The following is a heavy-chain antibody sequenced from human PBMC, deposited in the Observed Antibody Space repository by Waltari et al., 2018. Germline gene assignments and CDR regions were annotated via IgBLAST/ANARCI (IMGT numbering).Heavy chain of an antibody. CDR1: GGTFSSYA. CDR2: INPILGIA. J-gene: IGHJ6*03. D-gene: IGHD1-26*01. Sequence: QVQLVQSGAEVKKPGSSVKVSCKASGGTFSSYAISWVRQAPGQGLEWMGGINPILGIANYAQKFQGRVTITADKSTSTAYMELSSLRSEDTAVYYCARGIVGATMTYYYYMDVWGKGTTVTVSS. CDR3: ARGIVGATMTYYYYMDV. V-gene: IGHV1-69*10.